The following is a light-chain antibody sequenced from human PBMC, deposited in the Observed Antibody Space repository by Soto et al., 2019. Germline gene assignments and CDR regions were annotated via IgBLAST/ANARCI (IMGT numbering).Light chain of an antibody. CDR3: SSYAGTNNYV. CDR2: GVN. Sequence: QSVLTQPPSASGSPGQSVTISCTGTSSDVGGYDYVSWHQQHPGKAPKVIIYGVNKRPSGVPDRFSGSKSDNTASLTVSGLQAEDEADYYCSSYAGTNNYVFGIGTKLTVL. V-gene: IGLV2-8*01. CDR1: SSDVGGYDY. J-gene: IGLJ1*01.